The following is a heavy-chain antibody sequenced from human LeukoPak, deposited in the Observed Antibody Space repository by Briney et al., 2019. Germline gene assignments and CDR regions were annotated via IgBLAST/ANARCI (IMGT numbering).Heavy chain of an antibody. Sequence: PGGSLRLSCAASGFTFSPYASSWVRQAPGKGLEWVSSISGSDGSTFYADSVKGRFSISRDNSKNTLYLHMNSLRAEDTALYYCATASYSSGPYYYGMDVWGHGTTVTVSS. CDR3: ATASYSSGPYYYGMDV. CDR1: GFTFSPYA. CDR2: ISGSDGST. J-gene: IGHJ6*02. V-gene: IGHV3-23*01. D-gene: IGHD6-19*01.